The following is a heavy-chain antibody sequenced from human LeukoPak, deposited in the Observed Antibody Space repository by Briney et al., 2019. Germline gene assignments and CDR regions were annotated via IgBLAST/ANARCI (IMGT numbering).Heavy chain of an antibody. CDR2: ISYDGSNK. V-gene: IGHV3-30*18. Sequence: PGGSLRLSCAASGFTFSSYGMHWVRQAPGKGLEWVAVISYDGSNKYYADSVKGRFTISRDNSKNTLYLQMNSLRAEDTAVYYCAKDTSGYPDGYWGQGTLVTVSS. J-gene: IGHJ4*02. CDR1: GFTFSSYG. D-gene: IGHD5-12*01. CDR3: AKDTSGYPDGY.